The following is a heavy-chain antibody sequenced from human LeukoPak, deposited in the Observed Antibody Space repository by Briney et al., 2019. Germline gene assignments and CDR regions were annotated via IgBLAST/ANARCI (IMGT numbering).Heavy chain of an antibody. CDR1: GFTFRTYG. D-gene: IGHD3-10*02. CDR2: IWYDGSNK. CDR3: ARVFPNYGMDV. Sequence: GGSLRPSCAPSGFTFRTYGFHWVRQAPDKGLEWGAIIWYDGSNKYYADSVKGRFTISRDNYKTSVYLEMNSLRVEDTALYYCARVFPNYGMDVWGQGTTVTVSS. J-gene: IGHJ6*02. V-gene: IGHV3-33*01.